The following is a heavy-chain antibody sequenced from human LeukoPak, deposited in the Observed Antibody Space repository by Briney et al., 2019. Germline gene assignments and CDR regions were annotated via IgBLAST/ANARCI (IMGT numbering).Heavy chain of an antibody. Sequence: GGSLRLSCAASGFTFSSYGMHWVRQAPGKGLEWVAFIRYDESNNYYADSVKGRFTISRDNSKNTLYLQMNSLRAEDTAVYYCATDDCWGQGTLVTVSS. CDR3: ATDDC. V-gene: IGHV3-30*02. CDR1: GFTFSSYG. CDR2: IRYDESNN. J-gene: IGHJ4*02.